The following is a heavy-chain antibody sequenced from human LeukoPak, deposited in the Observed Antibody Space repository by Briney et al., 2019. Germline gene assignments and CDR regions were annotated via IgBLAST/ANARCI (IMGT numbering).Heavy chain of an antibody. CDR2: ISGSGGNR. CDR3: ARGKPFDS. V-gene: IGHV3-23*01. Sequence: AGGSLRLSCAASGFTFSNYAMSWVRQAPGKGLEWVSAISGSGGNRYYADSVKGRFTISRDNSKNTLYLQLNSLRAVDTAVYYCARGKPFDSWGQGTLVTVSS. CDR1: GFTFSNYA. D-gene: IGHD4-23*01. J-gene: IGHJ4*02.